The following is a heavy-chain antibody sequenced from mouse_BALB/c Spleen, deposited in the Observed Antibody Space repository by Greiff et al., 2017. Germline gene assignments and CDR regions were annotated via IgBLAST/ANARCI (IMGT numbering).Heavy chain of an antibody. CDR3: ARAKFITTHYIDD. V-gene: IGHV5-17*02. CDR2: ISSGSSTN. Sequence: EVKVVESGGGLVQPGGSRKLSCAASGFTFSSFGMHWVRQAPEKGLEWVAYISSGSSTNDYADTVKGRCTISGDNPKNTLFLQMTSIRSEDTAMYDCARAKFITTHYIDDWGQGTTLTVSS. D-gene: IGHD1-2*01. CDR1: GFTFSSFG. J-gene: IGHJ2*01.